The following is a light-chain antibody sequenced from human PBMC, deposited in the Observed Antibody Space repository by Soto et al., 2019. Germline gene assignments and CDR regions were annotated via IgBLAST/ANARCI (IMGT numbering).Light chain of an antibody. V-gene: IGKV3-20*01. CDR2: GVS. J-gene: IGKJ4*01. Sequence: EIVFTQSPGTLSFSPGERATLSCRASQSVSSYLAWYQQKPGQAPRLLIYGVSSRATGIPDRVSGSGSGTDFTLTISRLEPEDFAVYYCQQYVTSPLTFGGGTKVDIK. CDR3: QQYVTSPLT. CDR1: QSVSSY.